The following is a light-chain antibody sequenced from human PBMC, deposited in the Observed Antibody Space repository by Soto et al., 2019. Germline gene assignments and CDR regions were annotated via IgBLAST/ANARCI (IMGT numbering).Light chain of an antibody. CDR1: QSVNTN. Sequence: EIVMTQSPATLSVFPGERATLSCRASQSVNTNLAWYQKRPGQPPRLLIYDAFTRATGTPGRFSGRGSGTAFTLTIDSLQSEDFAVYYCLQYNKWPPFTFGPGTKVDIK. V-gene: IGKV3-15*01. CDR2: DAF. J-gene: IGKJ3*01. CDR3: LQYNKWPPFT.